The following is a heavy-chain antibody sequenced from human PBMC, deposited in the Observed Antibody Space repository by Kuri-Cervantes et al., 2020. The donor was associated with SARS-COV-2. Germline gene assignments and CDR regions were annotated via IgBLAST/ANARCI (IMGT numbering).Heavy chain of an antibody. Sequence: ESLKISCAVYGGSFSDYYWTWIRQPPGKGLEWIGEINQTGSANYNPSLKSQVPISVDRSKNKFSLKLSSVTAADTAVYYCARGLGRFDPWGQGTLVTVSS. D-gene: IGHD1-26*01. CDR3: ARGLGRFDP. J-gene: IGHJ5*02. V-gene: IGHV4-34*01. CDR1: GGSFSDYY. CDR2: INQTGSA.